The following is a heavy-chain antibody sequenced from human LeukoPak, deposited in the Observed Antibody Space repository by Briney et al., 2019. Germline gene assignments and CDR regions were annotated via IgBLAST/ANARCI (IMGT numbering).Heavy chain of an antibody. J-gene: IGHJ1*01. D-gene: IGHD2-21*02. CDR1: GYXFTGYY. CDR2: INPNSGGT. Sequence: ASVKVSCRASGYXFTGYYMHWVRQAPGQGLEWMGGINPNSGGTNFAQKFQGRVTLTRDTSINTAYMELSSLRSDDTAVYYCARAKLDDCGGVCDQYFQHWGQGTLVTVSS. V-gene: IGHV1-2*02. CDR3: ARAKLDDCGGVCDQYFQH.